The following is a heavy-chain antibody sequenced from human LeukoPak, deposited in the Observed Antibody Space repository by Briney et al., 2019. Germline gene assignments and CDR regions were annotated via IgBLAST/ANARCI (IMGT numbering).Heavy chain of an antibody. CDR3: AGRDSTGTSDY. CDR2: IIPIFGTA. D-gene: IGHD4-17*01. J-gene: IGHJ4*02. Sequence: SVKVSCKASGGTFGSYAISWVRQAPGQGLEWMGRIIPIFGTANYAQKFQGRVTITTDESTSTAYMELSSLRSEDTAVYHCAGRDSTGTSDYWGQGTLVTVSS. CDR1: GGTFGSYA. V-gene: IGHV1-69*05.